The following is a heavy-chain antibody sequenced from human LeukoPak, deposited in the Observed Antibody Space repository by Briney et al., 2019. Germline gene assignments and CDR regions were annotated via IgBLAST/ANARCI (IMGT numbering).Heavy chain of an antibody. D-gene: IGHD3-3*01. CDR1: GFTFSNYA. V-gene: IGHV3-23*01. CDR2: ISGGGGTT. Sequence: GGSLRLSCAASGFTFSNYAMNWVRQAPGKGLEWVSAISGGGGTTFYADSVKGRFTISKDNSKNTLYLQMNSLRAEDTAIYYCAKDLRDYDFWSGPNGFDYWGQGTLVTVSS. J-gene: IGHJ4*02. CDR3: AKDLRDYDFWSGPNGFDY.